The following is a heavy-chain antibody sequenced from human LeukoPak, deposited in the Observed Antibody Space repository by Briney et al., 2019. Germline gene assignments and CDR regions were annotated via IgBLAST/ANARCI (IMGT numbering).Heavy chain of an antibody. V-gene: IGHV5-51*01. Sequence: GESLKISCKGSGDSFTTYWIDWVRQMPGKGLEWMGVIYPGDSDTRYSPSFQGQVTISADKSISTAFLQWSSLRASDTAMYYCARRMVRGVITSPFDPWGQGTLVTASS. CDR1: GDSFTTYW. D-gene: IGHD3-10*01. CDR2: IYPGDSDT. CDR3: ARRMVRGVITSPFDP. J-gene: IGHJ5*02.